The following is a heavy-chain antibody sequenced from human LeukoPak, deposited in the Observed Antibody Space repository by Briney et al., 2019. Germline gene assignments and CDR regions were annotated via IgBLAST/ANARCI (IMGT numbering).Heavy chain of an antibody. CDR2: IYSGGST. Sequence: PGGSLRLSCAASGSTVSSNYTSWVRQAPGKGLEWVSVIYSGGSTYYADSVKGRFTISRDNSKNTLYLQMNSLRAEGTAVYYCARNFWSGYFDYWGQGTLVTVSS. CDR1: GSTVSSNY. D-gene: IGHD3-3*01. CDR3: ARNFWSGYFDY. J-gene: IGHJ4*02. V-gene: IGHV3-66*02.